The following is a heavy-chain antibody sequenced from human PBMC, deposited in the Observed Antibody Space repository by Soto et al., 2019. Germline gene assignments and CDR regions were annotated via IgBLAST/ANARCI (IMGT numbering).Heavy chain of an antibody. CDR1: GFTFSSYA. CDR3: AKSLGRCSGGSCYFELDY. Sequence: GGSLRLSCAASGFTFSSYAMSWVRQAPGKGLEWVSAISGSGGNTYYADSVKGRFTISRDNSKNTLYLQMNSLRAEDTAVYYCAKSLGRCSGGSCYFELDYWGQGTLVTVSS. D-gene: IGHD2-15*01. CDR2: ISGSGGNT. V-gene: IGHV3-23*01. J-gene: IGHJ4*02.